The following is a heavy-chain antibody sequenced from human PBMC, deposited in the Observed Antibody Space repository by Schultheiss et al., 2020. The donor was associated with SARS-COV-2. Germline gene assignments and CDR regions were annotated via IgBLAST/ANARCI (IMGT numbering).Heavy chain of an antibody. J-gene: IGHJ3*02. D-gene: IGHD7-27*01. Sequence: SETLSLTCTVSGDSISSYYWSWIRQPAGKGLEWIGRIYHSGSTNYNPSLKSRVTISVDTSKNQFSLKLSSVTAADTAVYYCARENWGYAFDIWGQGTMVTVSS. V-gene: IGHV4-4*07. CDR2: IYHSGST. CDR3: ARENWGYAFDI. CDR1: GDSISSYY.